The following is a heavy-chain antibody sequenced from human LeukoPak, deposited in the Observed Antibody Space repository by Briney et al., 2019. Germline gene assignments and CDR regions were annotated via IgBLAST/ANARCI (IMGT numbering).Heavy chain of an antibody. J-gene: IGHJ6*03. CDR1: GYTFTSYD. D-gene: IGHD6-19*01. V-gene: IGHV1-8*01. CDR3: ATSLTPSGWYRSLTPYYYYYMDV. CDR2: MNPNSGNT. Sequence: ASVKVSCKASGYTFTSYDINWVRQATGQGLEWMGWMNPNSGNTGYAQKFQGRVTMTRNTSISTAYMELGSLRSEDTAVYYCATSLTPSGWYRSLTPYYYYYMDVWAKGPRSPSL.